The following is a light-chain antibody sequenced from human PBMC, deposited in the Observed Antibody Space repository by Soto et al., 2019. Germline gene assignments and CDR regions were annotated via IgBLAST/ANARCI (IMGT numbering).Light chain of an antibody. Sequence: EIVMTQSPATLSVSPGERATLSCRASQSVSSRFLAWYQQKPGQAPRLLMYGASSRATGIPDRFSGTGSGTDFTLTISRLEPEDFALYYCQQRSKWPLSVTFGQGTRLEIK. CDR1: QSVSSRF. J-gene: IGKJ5*01. CDR2: GAS. CDR3: QQRSKWPLSVT. V-gene: IGKV3D-20*02.